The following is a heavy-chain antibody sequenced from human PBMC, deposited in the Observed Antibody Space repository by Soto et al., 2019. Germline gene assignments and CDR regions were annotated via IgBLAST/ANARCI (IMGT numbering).Heavy chain of an antibody. CDR2: IYYTGST. Sequence: PSETLSLTCTDSGDSINNYYWSWIRQPPGKRLEWIGYIYYTGSTTYNPSLESRVTMSVDTSKNQFSLKLSSVNAADTAVYYCAKYRRTEAEGFTLDYWGRGTLVTVSS. J-gene: IGHJ4*02. V-gene: IGHV4-59*01. CDR3: AKYRRTEAEGFTLDY. D-gene: IGHD6-13*01. CDR1: GDSINNYY.